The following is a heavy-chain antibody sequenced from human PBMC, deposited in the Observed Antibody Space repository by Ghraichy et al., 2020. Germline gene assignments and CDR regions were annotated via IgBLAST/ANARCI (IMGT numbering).Heavy chain of an antibody. Sequence: ASVKVSCKASGYTFISYALHWVRQAPGQRLEWMGWIIAGNGNTQYAQKFQGRVTITRGTSASTAYMELSSLRSEDTAVYYCARLSRVHSSGWYYFDSWGQGTLVTVSS. CDR3: ARLSRVHSSGWYYFDS. CDR2: IIAGNGNT. J-gene: IGHJ4*02. D-gene: IGHD6-19*01. CDR1: GYTFISYA. V-gene: IGHV1-3*01.